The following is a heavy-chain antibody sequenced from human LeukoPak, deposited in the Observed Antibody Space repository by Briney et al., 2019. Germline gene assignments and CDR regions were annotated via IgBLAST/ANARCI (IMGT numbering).Heavy chain of an antibody. CDR1: GFTFSDYC. CDR2: ISSSGSTI. J-gene: IGHJ4*02. Sequence: GGSLRLSCAASGFTFSDYCMSWIRQAPGKGLEWVPYISSSGSTIYYADSVKGRFTISRDNAKNSLYLQMNSLRAEDTAVYYCATDQDYYDSSGYLDYWGQGTLVTVSS. D-gene: IGHD3-22*01. CDR3: ATDQDYYDSSGYLDY. V-gene: IGHV3-11*04.